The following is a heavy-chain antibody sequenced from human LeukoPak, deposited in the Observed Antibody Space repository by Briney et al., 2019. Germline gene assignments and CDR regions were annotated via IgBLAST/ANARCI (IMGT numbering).Heavy chain of an antibody. V-gene: IGHV3-23*01. J-gene: IGHJ4*02. CDR1: GFTFSSYA. CDR2: ISGTGGST. CDR3: AEDWAGYFPY. Sequence: GGSLRLSCAASGFTFSSYAMSWVRQAPGKGLEWVSTISGTGGSTSYADSVKGRFTISRDNSKNTLYLQMNSLSAEDTAVYYCAEDWAGYFPYWGQGTLVTVSS. D-gene: IGHD3/OR15-3a*01.